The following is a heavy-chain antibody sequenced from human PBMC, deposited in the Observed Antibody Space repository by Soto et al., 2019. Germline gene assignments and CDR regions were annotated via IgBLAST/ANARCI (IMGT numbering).Heavy chain of an antibody. V-gene: IGHV4-59*01. Sequence: SETLSLTCTVSGGSISSYYWSWIRQPPGKGLEWIGYIYYSGSTNYNPSLKSRVTISVDTSKNQFSLKLSSVTAADTAVYYCARVTTAFCFDYWGQGTLVTVSS. D-gene: IGHD4-17*01. CDR1: GGSISSYY. CDR3: ARVTTAFCFDY. J-gene: IGHJ4*02. CDR2: IYYSGST.